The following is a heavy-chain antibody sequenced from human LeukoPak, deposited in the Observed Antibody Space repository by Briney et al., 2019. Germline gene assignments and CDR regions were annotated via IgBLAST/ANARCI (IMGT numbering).Heavy chain of an antibody. CDR3: ARVRSPVYDILTGKYYFDY. CDR1: GYTFTSYG. V-gene: IGHV1-18*01. D-gene: IGHD3-9*01. J-gene: IGHJ4*02. Sequence: ASVKVSCKASGYTFTSYGISWVRQAPGQGLEWMGWISAYNGNTNYAQKLQGRVTMTTDTSTSTAYMELSSLRSEDTAVYYCARVRSPVYDILTGKYYFDYWGQGTLVTVSS. CDR2: ISAYNGNT.